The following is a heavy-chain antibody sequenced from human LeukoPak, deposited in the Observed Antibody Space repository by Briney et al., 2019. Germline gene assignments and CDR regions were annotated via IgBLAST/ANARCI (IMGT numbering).Heavy chain of an antibody. CDR3: ARDTFDILTGYYYYFDY. V-gene: IGHV3-74*01. CDR1: GFTFSSHW. J-gene: IGHJ4*02. Sequence: PGGSLRLSCAASGFTFSSHWMHWVRQAPGKGLVWVSRMNTDGSSINYADSVKGRFTISRDNAKNSLYLQMNSLRAEDTAVYYCARDTFDILTGYYYYFDYWGQGTLVTVSS. D-gene: IGHD3-9*01. CDR2: MNTDGSSI.